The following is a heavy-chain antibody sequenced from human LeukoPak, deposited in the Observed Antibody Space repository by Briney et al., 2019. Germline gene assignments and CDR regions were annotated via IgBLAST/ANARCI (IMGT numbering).Heavy chain of an antibody. CDR1: VGSFSGYY. J-gene: IGHJ6*02. Sequence: SETLSLTRAVYVGSFSGYYWSWIRQPPGKGVEWIGEINHSGSTNYNPSLKSRVTISVDTSKNQFSLKLSSVTAADTAVYYCARDSYDSSGYYSHRGYYGMDVWGQGTTVTVSS. CDR2: INHSGST. CDR3: ARDSYDSSGYYSHRGYYGMDV. D-gene: IGHD3-22*01. V-gene: IGHV4-34*01.